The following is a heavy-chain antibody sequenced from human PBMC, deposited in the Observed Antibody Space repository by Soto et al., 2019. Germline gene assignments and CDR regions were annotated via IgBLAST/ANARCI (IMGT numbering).Heavy chain of an antibody. CDR1: GFTFSTSG. CDR3: ARDNPSVYQ. J-gene: IGHJ4*02. CDR2: IWYDGSNK. Sequence: QVQLVESGGGVVQPGRSLRLSCAASGFTFSTSGMHWVRQAPGKGLEWVAHIWYDGSNKYYADSVKGRFTISRDNSENTLFLQMNRLRAEDTAIYYCARDNPSVYQWGQGTLVTVSS. D-gene: IGHD2-2*01. V-gene: IGHV3-33*01.